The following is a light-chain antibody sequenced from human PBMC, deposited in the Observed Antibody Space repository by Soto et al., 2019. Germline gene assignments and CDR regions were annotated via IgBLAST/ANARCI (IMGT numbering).Light chain of an antibody. V-gene: IGLV1-44*01. CDR2: SNN. CDR1: SSNIGSNI. CDR3: ATWDDTLDGPV. Sequence: QSVLTQPPSASGTPGQRVTISCSGSSSNIGSNIVNWYQQLPGTAPKLLIYSNNQRPSGVPDRFSGSKSGTSASLAISGLQSEDEADYYCATWDDTLDGPVFGGGTKLPVL. J-gene: IGLJ3*02.